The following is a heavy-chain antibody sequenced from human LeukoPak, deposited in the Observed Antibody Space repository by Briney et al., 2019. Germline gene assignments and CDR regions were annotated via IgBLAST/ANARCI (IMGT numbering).Heavy chain of an antibody. V-gene: IGHV4-59*01. CDR1: GGSISDNY. Sequence: SETLSLTCTVSGGSISDNYWSWIRQPPGKGLEWIGYAYYSGHTNYNSSLKSRVTMSLDASKNQFSLRLSSVTAADTAVYYCARGGSYFVYWGQGTLVTVSS. J-gene: IGHJ4*02. CDR2: AYYSGHT. CDR3: ARGGSYFVY. D-gene: IGHD1-26*01.